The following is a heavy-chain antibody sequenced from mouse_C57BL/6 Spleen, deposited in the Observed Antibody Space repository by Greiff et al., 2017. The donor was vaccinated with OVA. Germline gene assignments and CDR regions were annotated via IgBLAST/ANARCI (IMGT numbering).Heavy chain of an antibody. Sequence: QVQLQQSGAELVMPGASVKLSCKASGYTFTSYWMHWVKQRPGQGLEWIGEIDPSDSYTNYNQKFKGKSTLTVDKSSSTAYMQLSSLTSEDSAVYYCARGGAPYFDYWGQGTTLTVSS. CDR2: IDPSDSYT. CDR1: GYTFTSYW. J-gene: IGHJ2*01. V-gene: IGHV1-69*01. CDR3: ARGGAPYFDY.